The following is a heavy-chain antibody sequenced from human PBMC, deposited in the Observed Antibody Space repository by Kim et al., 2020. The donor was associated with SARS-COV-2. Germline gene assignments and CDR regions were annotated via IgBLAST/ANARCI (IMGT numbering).Heavy chain of an antibody. CDR1: GFTFSSYA. D-gene: IGHD3-10*01. J-gene: IGHJ4*02. CDR3: AKRDYGSGSYWAPSFDY. V-gene: IGHV3-23*01. CDR2: ISGSGGST. Sequence: GGSLRLSCAASGFTFSSYAMSWVRQAPGKGLEWVSAISGSGGSTYYADSVKGRFTISRDNSKNTLYLQMNSLRAEDTAVHYCAKRDYGSGSYWAPSFDYWGQGTLVTVSS.